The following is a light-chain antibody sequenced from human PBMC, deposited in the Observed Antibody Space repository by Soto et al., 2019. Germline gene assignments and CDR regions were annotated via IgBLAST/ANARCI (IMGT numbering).Light chain of an antibody. Sequence: EIALTQSPATLSLSPGERATLSCRSSHSVSRYLAWYQQKPGQAPRLLIYDTSNRATGIPARFSGSRSGTDFTLTIRSLEPEDFAVYYCQQRDNCPWNFGGGGKVEIK. V-gene: IGKV3-11*01. CDR2: DTS. CDR3: QQRDNCPWN. J-gene: IGKJ4*01. CDR1: HSVSRY.